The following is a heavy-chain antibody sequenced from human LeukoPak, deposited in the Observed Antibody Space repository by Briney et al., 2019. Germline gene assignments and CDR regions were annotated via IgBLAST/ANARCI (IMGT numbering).Heavy chain of an antibody. CDR1: GYALTELS. Sequence: ASVKVSCKVSGYALTELSMHWVRQAPGKGLEWMGSFDPKDGETIYAQKFQGRVTMTEDTSTDTAYMDLSSLRSEDTAVYYCARDLIRRFTVTNNWFDPWGQGTLVTVSS. CDR3: ARDLIRRFTVTNNWFDP. D-gene: IGHD4-17*01. CDR2: FDPKDGET. V-gene: IGHV1-24*01. J-gene: IGHJ5*02.